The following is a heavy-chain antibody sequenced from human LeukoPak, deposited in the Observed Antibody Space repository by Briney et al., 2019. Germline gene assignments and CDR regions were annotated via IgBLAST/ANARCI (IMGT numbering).Heavy chain of an antibody. CDR1: GFTFGSYG. Sequence: GGSLRLSCAASGFTFGSYGMHWVRQAPGKGLEWVAVIWYDGTNKHYADSVKGRFTISRDNSKNALFLQMNSLRAEDTAVYYCARAAYDSSGYLTLWGQGTLVTVSS. V-gene: IGHV3-33*01. D-gene: IGHD3-22*01. CDR2: IWYDGTNK. CDR3: ARAAYDSSGYLTL. J-gene: IGHJ4*02.